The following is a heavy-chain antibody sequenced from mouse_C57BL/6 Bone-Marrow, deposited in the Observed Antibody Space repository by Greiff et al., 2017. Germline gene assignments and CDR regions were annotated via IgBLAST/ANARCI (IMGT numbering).Heavy chain of an antibody. D-gene: IGHD4-1*01. CDR2: INPVSGGT. J-gene: IGHJ3*01. Sequence: QVQLQQSGAELVRPGTSVKVSCKASGYAFTNYLIEWVKQRPGQGLEWIGVINPVSGGTNYNEKFKGKAILTADKSSSTAYMQLSSLTSEDSAVYFCARSKNWDSWFAYWGQGTLVTVSA. V-gene: IGHV1-54*01. CDR3: ARSKNWDSWFAY. CDR1: GYAFTNYL.